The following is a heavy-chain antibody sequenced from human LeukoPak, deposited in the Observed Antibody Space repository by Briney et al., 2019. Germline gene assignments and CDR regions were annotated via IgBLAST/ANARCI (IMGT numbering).Heavy chain of an antibody. CDR2: IYSRGTT. CDR1: GDSINSYF. J-gene: IGHJ3*01. CDR3: ARVTRTHDAFDV. D-gene: IGHD2-21*02. V-gene: IGHV4-59*01. Sequence: SETLSLTSTVSGDSINSYFWTWIRQPPGKGLEGLGYIYSRGTTAYNPSLESRLTMSTDTSKNQFSLTLRSVTTADTAVYFCARVTRTHDAFDVWGQPIMVTVSS.